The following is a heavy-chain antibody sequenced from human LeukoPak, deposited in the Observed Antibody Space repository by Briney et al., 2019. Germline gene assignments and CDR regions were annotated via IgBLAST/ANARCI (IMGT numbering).Heavy chain of an antibody. D-gene: IGHD5-18*01. V-gene: IGHV4-59*12. CDR3: ASSSLLGTLWLPRSFDL. J-gene: IGHJ2*01. Sequence: PSETLSLTCTVSGGSIYSYYWSWIRQPPGKGLEWIGEIYHSGSTNYNPSLKSRVTISVDKSKSQFSLKLSSVTAADTAVYYCASSSLLGTLWLPRSFDLWGRGTLVTVSS. CDR2: IYHSGST. CDR1: GGSIYSYY.